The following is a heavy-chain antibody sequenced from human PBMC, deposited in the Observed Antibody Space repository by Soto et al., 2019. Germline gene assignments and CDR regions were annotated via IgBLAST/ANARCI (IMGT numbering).Heavy chain of an antibody. CDR3: TRDASRDSSARGWFDP. CDR2: ISSNSAYI. V-gene: IGHV3-21*01. Sequence: LRLSCAASGFTFRSFTMNWVRQAPGKGLEWVSTISSNSAYIYYTDALRGRFTSSRDNAKNSLHLQMNSLRAEDTAVYYCTRDASRDSSARGWFDPWGPGTLVTVSS. CDR1: GFTFRSFT. J-gene: IGHJ5*02. D-gene: IGHD6-13*01.